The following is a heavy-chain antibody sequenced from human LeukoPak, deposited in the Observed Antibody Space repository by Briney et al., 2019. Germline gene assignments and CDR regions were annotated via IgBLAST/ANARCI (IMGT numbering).Heavy chain of an antibody. CDR2: IKQDGSDK. CDR3: ASATWSLHY. J-gene: IGHJ4*02. V-gene: IGHV3-7*01. D-gene: IGHD2-8*02. CDR1: GFTFSIYA. Sequence: GGSLRLSCAASGFTFSIYAMSWVRQAPGKGLEWVAIIKQDGSDKYYVDSVKGRFTISRDNDKNSLYLQMNSLRAEDTAMYYCASATWSLHYWGQGTLVTVPS.